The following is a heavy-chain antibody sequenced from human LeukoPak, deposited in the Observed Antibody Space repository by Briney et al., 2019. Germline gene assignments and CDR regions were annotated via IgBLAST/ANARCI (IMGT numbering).Heavy chain of an antibody. J-gene: IGHJ4*02. V-gene: IGHV4-59*11. D-gene: IGHD5-24*01. CDR2: IYYSGST. Sequence: SETLSLTCTVSGGSISSHYWSWIRQPPGKGLEWIGYIYYSGSTNYNPSLKSRVTISVDTSKSQFSLKLSSVTAADTAVYYCARDNGYNLLDYWGQGTLVTVSS. CDR1: GGSISSHY. CDR3: ARDNGYNLLDY.